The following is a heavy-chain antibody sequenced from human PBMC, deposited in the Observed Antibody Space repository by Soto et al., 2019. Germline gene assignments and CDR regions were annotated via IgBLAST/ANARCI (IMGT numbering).Heavy chain of an antibody. CDR2: ISYDGSNK. CDR3: AKDRIVGATLADD. D-gene: IGHD1-26*01. CDR1: GFSFSSYG. J-gene: IGHJ4*02. Sequence: GGSLRLSCAASGFSFSSYGMHWVRQAPGKGLEWVAVISYDGSNKYYTDSVKGRFTASRDNSKNTLYLQMNSLRGDDTAVYYCAKDRIVGATLADDWGQGTLVTVSS. V-gene: IGHV3-30*18.